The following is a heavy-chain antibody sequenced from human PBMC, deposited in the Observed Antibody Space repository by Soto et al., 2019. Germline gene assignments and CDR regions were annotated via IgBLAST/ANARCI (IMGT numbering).Heavy chain of an antibody. Sequence: SVKVSCKASGGTFSSYTISWVRQAPGQGLEWMGRIIPILGIANYAQKFQGRVTITADKSTSTAYMELSSLRSEDTAVYYCARDTRDGYIDYWGQGTLVTVSS. J-gene: IGHJ4*02. CDR3: ARDTRDGYIDY. CDR2: IIPILGIA. V-gene: IGHV1-69*04. D-gene: IGHD3-3*01. CDR1: GGTFSSYT.